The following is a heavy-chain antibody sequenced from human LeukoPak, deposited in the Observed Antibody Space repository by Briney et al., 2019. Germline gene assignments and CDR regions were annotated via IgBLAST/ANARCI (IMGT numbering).Heavy chain of an antibody. J-gene: IGHJ4*02. D-gene: IGHD2-2*01. CDR1: GFTFSSYW. V-gene: IGHV3-7*01. Sequence: GGSLRLSCAASGFTFSSYWMSWGRQAPGEGGEWVANIKRDGSEKYYVDSVKGRFTISRDNAKNSLYLQMSCLRAEDTAVYYCARDSLHTSRPARHIESWGQGTLVTVSS. CDR2: IKRDGSEK. CDR3: ARDSLHTSRPARHIES.